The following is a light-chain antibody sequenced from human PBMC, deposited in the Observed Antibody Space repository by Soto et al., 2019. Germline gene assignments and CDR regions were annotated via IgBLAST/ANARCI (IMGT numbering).Light chain of an antibody. CDR3: QQYESYTYT. CDR1: QGISTS. Sequence: DIQMTQSPSSLSASVGDRVTVTCRASQGISTSLAWFQQKPGKAPVSLIYGASALQSGVPSKFSGXASGPHSPIPPTSIQPEDFATYFCQQYESYTYTCGQGTKVDIK. V-gene: IGKV1-16*02. J-gene: IGKJ2*01. CDR2: GAS.